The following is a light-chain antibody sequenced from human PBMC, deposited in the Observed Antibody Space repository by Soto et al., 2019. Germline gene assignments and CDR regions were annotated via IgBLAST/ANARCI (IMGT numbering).Light chain of an antibody. CDR3: QQLNSYPQN. V-gene: IGKV1-9*01. CDR2: AAS. Sequence: DIQLTQSPSFLSASVGDTVTITCRASQVINTYLAWYQQKPGKAPKLLIYAASTLQSGVPSRFSGSGFGTEFTLTISSLQPADFATYYCQQLNSYPQNFGQGTKLEIK. J-gene: IGKJ2*01. CDR1: QVINTY.